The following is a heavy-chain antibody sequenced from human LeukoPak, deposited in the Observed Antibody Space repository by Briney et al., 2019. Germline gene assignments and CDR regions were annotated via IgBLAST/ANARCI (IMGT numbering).Heavy chain of an antibody. CDR2: ISSNGGST. V-gene: IGHV3-64*04. CDR1: GFTFSSYA. CDR3: AKAIGDYVLDWYFDY. D-gene: IGHD4-17*01. Sequence: GGSLRLSCSASGFTFSSYAMHWVRQAPGKGLEYVSAISSNGGSTYYADSVKGRFTISRDNSKNTLYLQMNSLRAEDTAVYYCAKAIGDYVLDWYFDYWGQGTLVTVSS. J-gene: IGHJ4*02.